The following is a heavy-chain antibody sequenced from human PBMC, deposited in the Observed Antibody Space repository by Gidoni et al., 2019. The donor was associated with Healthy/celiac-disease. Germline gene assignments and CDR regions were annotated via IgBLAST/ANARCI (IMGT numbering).Heavy chain of an antibody. CDR2: ISYDGSNK. CDR1: GFTFSSYA. CDR3: ARDRVLRYFDWLGYYFDY. Sequence: QVQLVESGGGVVQTGRSLRLSCAASGFTFSSYARHWVRQAPGKGLELVAVISYDGSNKYYADSVKGRFTISRDNSKNTLYLQMNSLRAEDTAVYYCARDRVLRYFDWLGYYFDYWGQGTLVTVSS. D-gene: IGHD3-9*01. J-gene: IGHJ4*02. V-gene: IGHV3-30-3*01.